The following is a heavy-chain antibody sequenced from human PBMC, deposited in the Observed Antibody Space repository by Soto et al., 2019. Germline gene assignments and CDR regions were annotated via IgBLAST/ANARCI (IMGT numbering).Heavy chain of an antibody. J-gene: IGHJ6*03. Sequence: GGSLRLSCAASGFTFSSYGMHWVRQAPGKGLEWVSTIYYGGDATWYADSVKGRFTISRDNSKDTVSLQMDSLRVEDTALYYCAKDGSSVTYYHYMDVWAKGTTVTVSS. V-gene: IGHV3-23*01. CDR1: GFTFSSYG. D-gene: IGHD3-10*01. CDR2: IYYGGDAT. CDR3: AKDGSSVTYYHYMDV.